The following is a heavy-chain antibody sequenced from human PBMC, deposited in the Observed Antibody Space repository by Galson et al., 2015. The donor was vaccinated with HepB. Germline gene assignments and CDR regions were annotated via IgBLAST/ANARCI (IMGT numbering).Heavy chain of an antibody. J-gene: IGHJ2*01. D-gene: IGHD1/OR15-1a*01. V-gene: IGHV2-5*02. CDR1: GFSLSTSGVG. Sequence: PALVKPTQTLTPTCTFSGFSLSTSGVGVGWVRQPPGKALEWLAVIYWDDDKRYNPSLKNRLTISKGTSNSHVVLTLTNVDPADTATYFCGNRRHDSSGNWDNGYFDLWGRGTLVTVSS. CDR2: IYWDDDK. CDR3: GNRRHDSSGNWDNGYFDL.